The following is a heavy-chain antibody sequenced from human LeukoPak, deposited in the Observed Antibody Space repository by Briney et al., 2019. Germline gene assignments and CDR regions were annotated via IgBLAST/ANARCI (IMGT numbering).Heavy chain of an antibody. V-gene: IGHV3-48*01. D-gene: IGHD6-19*01. CDR1: GFTFSSYS. Sequence: SGGSLRLSCAASGFTFSSYSTNWVRQAPGKGLEWVSYISSSSSTIYYADSVKGRFTISRDNAKNSLYLQMNSLRAEDTAVYYCARVGDSSGWQYYLDYWGQGTLVTVSS. CDR2: ISSSSSTI. J-gene: IGHJ4*02. CDR3: ARVGDSSGWQYYLDY.